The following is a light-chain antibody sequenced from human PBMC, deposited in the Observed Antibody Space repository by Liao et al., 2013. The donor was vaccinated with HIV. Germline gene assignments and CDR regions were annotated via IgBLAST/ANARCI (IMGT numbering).Light chain of an antibody. CDR3: QVWDSSSSYV. CDR1: NIGNKG. V-gene: IGLV3-21*01. Sequence: SYVVTQPPSVSVAPGQTARITCGGNNIGNKGVHWYQQKPGQAPVVVIYYDRDRPSGIPERFSGSNSVNTATLTISRVEAGDEADYYCQVWDSSSSYVFGTGTKVTVL. CDR2: YDR. J-gene: IGLJ1*01.